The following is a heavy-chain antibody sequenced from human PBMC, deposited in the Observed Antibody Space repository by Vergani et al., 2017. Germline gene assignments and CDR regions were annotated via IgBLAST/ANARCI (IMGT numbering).Heavy chain of an antibody. D-gene: IGHD3-9*01. CDR2: IYYSGST. V-gene: IGHV4-59*01. J-gene: IGHJ6*03. CDR1: GGSISSYY. CDR3: AELGHYDILTGYYRVPDYYYMAV. Sequence: QVQLQESGPGLVKPSETLSLTCTVSGGSISSYYWSWIRQPPGKGLEWIGYIYYSGSTNYNPSLKSRVTISVATTKNQFSLKLTSVTATGTAVYYCAELGHYDILTGYYRVPDYYYMAVWGKGTTVTVSS.